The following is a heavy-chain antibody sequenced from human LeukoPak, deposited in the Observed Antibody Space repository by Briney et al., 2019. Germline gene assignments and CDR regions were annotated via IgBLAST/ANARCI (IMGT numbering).Heavy chain of an antibody. Sequence: SETLSLACTVSGGSISSGGYYWSWIRQPPGKGPEWIGYIYHSGSTYYNPSPKSRVTISVDRSKNQFSLKLSSVTAADTAVYYCARDNPSCSSTSCYTFLLDYWGQGTLVTVSS. CDR1: GGSISSGGYY. CDR2: IYHSGST. V-gene: IGHV4-30-2*01. D-gene: IGHD2-2*02. CDR3: ARDNPSCSSTSCYTFLLDY. J-gene: IGHJ4*02.